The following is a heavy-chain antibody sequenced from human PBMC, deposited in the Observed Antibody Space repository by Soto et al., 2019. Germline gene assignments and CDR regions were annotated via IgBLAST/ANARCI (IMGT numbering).Heavy chain of an antibody. J-gene: IGHJ6*02. D-gene: IGHD3-16*01. CDR2: IDPSDSYT. Sequence: PGESLKISCKGSGYSFTSYWISWVRQMPGKGLEWMGRIDPSDSYTNYSPSFQGHVTISADKSISTAYLQWCSLKASDTAMYYCARQGGYYYGMDVWGQGTTVTVSS. CDR3: ARQGGYYYGMDV. CDR1: GYSFTSYW. V-gene: IGHV5-10-1*01.